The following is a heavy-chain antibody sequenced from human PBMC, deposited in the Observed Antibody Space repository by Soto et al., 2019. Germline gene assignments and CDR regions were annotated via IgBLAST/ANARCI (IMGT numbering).Heavy chain of an antibody. CDR3: TRQTDAVQWLVVPTDYNFDY. Sequence: GGSLRLSCAASGFTFGGSAMHWVRQASGKGLEWVGHIRSKTNSYATAYAESVKGRFTISRDDSMNTAYLQMNSLKTEDTAVYFCTRQTDAVQWLVVPTDYNFDYWGQGTLVTVPS. CDR1: GFTFGGSA. CDR2: IRSKTNSYAT. V-gene: IGHV3-73*01. D-gene: IGHD6-19*01. J-gene: IGHJ4*02.